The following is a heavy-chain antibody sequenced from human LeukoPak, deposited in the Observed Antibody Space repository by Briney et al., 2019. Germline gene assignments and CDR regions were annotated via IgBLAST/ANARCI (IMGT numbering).Heavy chain of an antibody. V-gene: IGHV4-39*07. Sequence: PSETLSLTCTVSGGSISSSSYYWGWIRQPPGKGLEWIGSIYYSGSTYYNPSLKSRVTISVDTSKNQFSLKLSSVTAADTAVYYCARGGGDFWSGYFSDYYMDVWGKGTTVTVSS. J-gene: IGHJ6*03. CDR3: ARGGGDFWSGYFSDYYMDV. CDR2: IYYSGST. D-gene: IGHD3-3*01. CDR1: GGSISSSSYY.